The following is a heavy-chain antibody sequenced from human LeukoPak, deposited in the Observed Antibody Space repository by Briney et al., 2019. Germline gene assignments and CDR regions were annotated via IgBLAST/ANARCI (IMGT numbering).Heavy chain of an antibody. CDR1: GYTFTVYY. V-gene: IGHV1-2*02. D-gene: IGHD6-13*01. CDR3: ALIPSGSWVFDF. J-gene: IGHJ3*01. CDR2: INPNSGGT. Sequence: GASVTVTFKASGYTFTVYYIHWVRQPPGQGLDWMGCINPNSGGTRYAQKFQGRVTMTRDTSISTACMELSRLISDDTGVYYCALIPSGSWVFDFWG.